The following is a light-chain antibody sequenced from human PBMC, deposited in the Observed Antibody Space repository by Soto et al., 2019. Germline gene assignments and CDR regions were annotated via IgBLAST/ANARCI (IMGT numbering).Light chain of an antibody. CDR1: QSINSNY. CDR3: QQDGGSPPRSDT. V-gene: IGKV3-20*01. CDR2: GAS. J-gene: IGKJ2*01. Sequence: EIVLTQSPGTLSLSPGERATLSCRASQSINSNYLAWYQQKPGQAPRLLIYGASSRATGIPDRFSGSGSGTDFTLTISNMEPEDFAVYYCQQDGGSPPRSDTFGQGTKLEIE.